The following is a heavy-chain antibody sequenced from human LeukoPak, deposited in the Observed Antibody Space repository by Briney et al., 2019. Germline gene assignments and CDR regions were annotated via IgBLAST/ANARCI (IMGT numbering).Heavy chain of an antibody. V-gene: IGHV1-18*01. CDR2: ISAYNGNT. J-gene: IGHJ4*02. CDR1: GYAFTTYG. Sequence: ASVTVSCRASGYAFTTYGITWVRQAPGQGLEWMGWISAYNGNTNYAQKLQGRVTMTTDTSTSTAYMELRSLRSDDTAVYYCATMSGDYPPDYWGQGTLVTVSS. D-gene: IGHD4-17*01. CDR3: ATMSGDYPPDY.